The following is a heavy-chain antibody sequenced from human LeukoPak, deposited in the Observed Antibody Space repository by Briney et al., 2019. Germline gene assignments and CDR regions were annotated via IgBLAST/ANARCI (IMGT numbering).Heavy chain of an antibody. CDR2: IYNTGST. CDR1: GGSIISNY. Sequence: SETLSLTCTVSGGSIISNYWNWIRQPAGKGLEWIGRIYNTGSTNYNPSLESRVTMSVGTSKNQFSLKLSSVTAADTAVYYCVRAKISAAGVWLFDPWGQGTLITVSS. V-gene: IGHV4-4*07. D-gene: IGHD6-13*01. J-gene: IGHJ5*02. CDR3: VRAKISAAGVWLFDP.